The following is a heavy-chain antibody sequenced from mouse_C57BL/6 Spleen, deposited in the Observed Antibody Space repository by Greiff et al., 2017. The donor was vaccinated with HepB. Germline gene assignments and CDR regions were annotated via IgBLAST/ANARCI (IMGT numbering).Heavy chain of an antibody. V-gene: IGHV1-42*01. D-gene: IGHD2-5*01. Sequence: EVQLQQSGPELVKPGASVKISCKASGYSFTGYYMNWVKQSPEKSLEWIGEINPSTGGTTYNQKFKAKATLTVDKSSSTAYMQLKSLTSEDSAVYYCARSGYSKYYAMDYWGQGTSVTVSS. CDR2: INPSTGGT. CDR3: ARSGYSKYYAMDY. J-gene: IGHJ4*01. CDR1: GYSFTGYY.